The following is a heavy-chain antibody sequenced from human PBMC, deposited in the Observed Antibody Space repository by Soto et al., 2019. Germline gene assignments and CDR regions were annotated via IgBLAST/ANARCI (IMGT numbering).Heavy chain of an antibody. Sequence: QVQLVQSGAEVKKPGASVKVSCKASGYIFTGYYMHWVRQDSGQGLEWMGWINPNSGDTNYAQKFQGWVTMTRDTSISTGYMELSRLTFDDTAVYYCARGSRIAVAGNPFSDYWGQGTLVTVSS. CDR3: ARGSRIAVAGNPFSDY. CDR1: GYIFTGYY. D-gene: IGHD6-19*01. V-gene: IGHV1-2*04. J-gene: IGHJ4*02. CDR2: INPNSGDT.